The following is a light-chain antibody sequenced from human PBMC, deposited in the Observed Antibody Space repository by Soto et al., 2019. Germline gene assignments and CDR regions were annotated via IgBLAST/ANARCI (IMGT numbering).Light chain of an antibody. CDR3: SSYTSSSTGV. V-gene: IGLV2-14*01. CDR2: DVS. J-gene: IGLJ2*01. Sequence: QSVLTQPASVSGSPGQSITISCTGTSSDVGGYNYVSWYQQHPGKAPKFMIYDVSNRPSGVSNRFSGSKSGNTASLTISGLQAEDEADYYCSSYTSSSTGVFGGGTKLTVL. CDR1: SSDVGGYNY.